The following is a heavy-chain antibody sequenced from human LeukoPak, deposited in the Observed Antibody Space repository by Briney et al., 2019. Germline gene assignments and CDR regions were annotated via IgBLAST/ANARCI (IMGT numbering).Heavy chain of an antibody. D-gene: IGHD3-9*01. CDR3: AKDLLRYFDWLGGG. CDR2: ISGSGGST. CDR1: GFTFSSYA. J-gene: IGHJ4*02. V-gene: IGHV3-23*01. Sequence: GGSLRLSCAASGFTFSSYAMSWVRQAPGKGLEWVSAISGSGGSTYYADSVKGRFTISRDNSKNALYLQMNSLRAEDTAVYYCAKDLLRYFDWLGGGWGQGTLVTVSS.